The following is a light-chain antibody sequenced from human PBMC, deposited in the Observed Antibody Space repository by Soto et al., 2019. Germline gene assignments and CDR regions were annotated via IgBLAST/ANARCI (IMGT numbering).Light chain of an antibody. V-gene: IGKV3D-15*01. CDR3: QQYDKWPQT. Sequence: EIVMTQSPATLSVSPGERATLSCRASQSVSSDLAWYQHKPGQAPRLLIYGASTRSTGIPARFSGRGSGTEFPLTISSLQSVDFAVYYCQQYDKWPQTFGQGTKV. CDR1: QSVSSD. CDR2: GAS. J-gene: IGKJ1*01.